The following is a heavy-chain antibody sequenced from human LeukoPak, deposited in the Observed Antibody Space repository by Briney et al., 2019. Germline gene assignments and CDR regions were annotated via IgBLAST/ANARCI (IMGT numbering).Heavy chain of an antibody. CDR3: ARFSGSYSSVVAATGGVDY. CDR2: IYPGDSDT. D-gene: IGHD2-15*01. Sequence: GESLEISCKGSGYSSTSYWIGWVRQMPGKGLEWMEIIYPGDSDTRYSPSFQGQVTISADKSISTAYLQWSSLKASDTAMYYCARFSGSYSSVVAATGGVDYWGQGTLVTVSS. V-gene: IGHV5-51*01. CDR1: GYSSTSYW. J-gene: IGHJ4*02.